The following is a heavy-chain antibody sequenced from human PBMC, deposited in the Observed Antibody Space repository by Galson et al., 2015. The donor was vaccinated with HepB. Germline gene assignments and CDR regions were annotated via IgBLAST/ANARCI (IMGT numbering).Heavy chain of an antibody. CDR3: STVFCRGGSCYLLDLFDY. Sequence: SVKVSCKVSGYTLSVISVHWVRQTPGKGFEWIGGFYPEDDRTISARNLQGRVSVTEDTSTDTVYLELSRLRSEDTAIYYCSTVFCRGGSCYLLDLFDYWGQGTLVTVSS. CDR2: FYPEDDRT. D-gene: IGHD3-22*01. V-gene: IGHV1-24*01. CDR1: GYTLSVIS. J-gene: IGHJ4*02.